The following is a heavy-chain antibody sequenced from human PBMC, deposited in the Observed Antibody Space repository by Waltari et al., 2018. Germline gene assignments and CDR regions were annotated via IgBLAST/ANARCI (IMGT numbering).Heavy chain of an antibody. Sequence: QLQLQESGPGLVKPSETLSLTCTVSGGSISSSSYYWGWIRQPPGKGLEWIGSIYYSGGTYYDPARKSRVSIAVDTSKNQFSLKLRSVTAADTAVYYCARRTIFGVVSYYFDYWGQGTLVTVSS. D-gene: IGHD3-3*01. CDR3: ARRTIFGVVSYYFDY. J-gene: IGHJ4*02. V-gene: IGHV4-39*01. CDR1: GGSISSSSYY. CDR2: IYYSGGT.